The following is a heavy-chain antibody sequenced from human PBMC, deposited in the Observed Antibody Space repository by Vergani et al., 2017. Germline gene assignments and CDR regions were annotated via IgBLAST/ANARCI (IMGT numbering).Heavy chain of an antibody. V-gene: IGHV4-34*01. Sequence: QVQLQQWGAGLLKPSETLSLTCAVYGGSFSGYYWSWIRQPPGKGLEWIGEINHSGSTNYNPALNSGVTISVDTSKNQFSLKLSSVTAADTAVYYCARGPMTLRYKLDYWGRGTLVTVSS. CDR2: INHSGST. J-gene: IGHJ4*02. CDR1: GGSFSGYY. CDR3: ARGPMTLRYKLDY. D-gene: IGHD1-1*01.